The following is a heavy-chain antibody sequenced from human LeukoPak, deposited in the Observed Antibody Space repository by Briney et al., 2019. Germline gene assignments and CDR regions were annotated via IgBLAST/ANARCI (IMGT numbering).Heavy chain of an antibody. CDR1: GFTFSSYW. CDR2: INSDGSST. D-gene: IGHD3-10*01. J-gene: IGHJ6*03. V-gene: IGHV3-74*01. CDR3: AKSHLRSYYYGSGSYYNPISYYYMDV. Sequence: GGSLRLSCAASGFTFSSYWMSWVRQAPGKGLVWVSRINSDGSSTSYADSVKGRFTISRDNSKNTLYLQMNSLRAEDTAVYYCAKSHLRSYYYGSGSYYNPISYYYMDVWGKGTTVTISS.